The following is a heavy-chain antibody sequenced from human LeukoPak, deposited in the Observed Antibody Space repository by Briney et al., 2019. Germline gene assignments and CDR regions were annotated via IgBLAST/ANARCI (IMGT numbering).Heavy chain of an antibody. Sequence: GGSRRLSCAASGCTFSDYYMSWIRQAPGKGLEWVSYITSSVSTIYYADSVKGPFTISRDNAKNSLYLQMNTLKAEDTAVYYCARPYHYYYDSSGYIWGQGTLVTVSS. CDR1: GCTFSDYY. D-gene: IGHD3-22*01. J-gene: IGHJ4*02. V-gene: IGHV3-11*01. CDR3: ARPYHYYYDSSGYI. CDR2: ITSSVSTI.